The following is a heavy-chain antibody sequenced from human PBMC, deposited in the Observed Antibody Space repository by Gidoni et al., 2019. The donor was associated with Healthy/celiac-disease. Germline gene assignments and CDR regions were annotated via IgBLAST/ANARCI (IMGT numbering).Heavy chain of an antibody. CDR3: ARVGTGPTYYYYYGMDV. CDR1: GYTFTSYG. D-gene: IGHD1-26*01. Sequence: QVQLVQSGAEVKKPGASMKVSCKASGYTFTSYGISWVRQAPGQGLEWMGWISAYNGNTNYAQKLQGRVTMTTDTSTSTAYMELRSLRSDDTAVYYCARVGTGPTYYYYYGMDVWGQGTTVTVSS. CDR2: ISAYNGNT. V-gene: IGHV1-18*01. J-gene: IGHJ6*02.